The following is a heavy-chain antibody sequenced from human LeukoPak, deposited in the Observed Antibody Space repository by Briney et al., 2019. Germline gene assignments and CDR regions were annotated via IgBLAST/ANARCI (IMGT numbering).Heavy chain of an antibody. CDR2: INHSGST. CDR3: ARGSIYYDSRGLYY. Sequence: SETLSLTCAVYGGSFSGYYWSWIRQPPGKGLEWIGEINHSGSTNYNPSLKSRVTISVDTSKNQFSLKLSSVTAADTAVYYCARGSIYYDSRGLYYWGQGTLVTVSS. CDR1: GGSFSGYY. D-gene: IGHD3-22*01. V-gene: IGHV4-34*01. J-gene: IGHJ4*02.